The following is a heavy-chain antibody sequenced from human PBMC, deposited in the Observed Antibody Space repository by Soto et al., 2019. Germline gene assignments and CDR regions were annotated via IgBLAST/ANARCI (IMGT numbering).Heavy chain of an antibody. V-gene: IGHV6-1*01. CDR3: AIALGLSFDY. D-gene: IGHD3-16*02. CDR2: TYYRSEWYN. CDR1: VDSVSSNSVA. Sequence: SQTLSLTCAISVDSVSSNSVAWNWIRQSPSRGLEWLGRTYYRSEWYNDYAVSVKSRITFNQDTSENQFSLQLNSVTPEDTAVYYCAIALGLSFDYWGQGALVSVSA. J-gene: IGHJ4*02.